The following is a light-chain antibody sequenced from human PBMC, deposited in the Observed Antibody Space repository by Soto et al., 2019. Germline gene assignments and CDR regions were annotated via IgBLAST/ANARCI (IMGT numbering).Light chain of an antibody. CDR3: QQYGSSLGT. J-gene: IGKJ1*01. CDR2: GAS. CDR1: QSVSSSY. V-gene: IGKV3-20*01. Sequence: ENVLTQSPGTPSFSPREKKTPSFRASQSVSSSYLAWYQQKPGQAPRLLIYGASSRATGIPDRFSGSGSGTDFTLTISRLEPEDFAVYYCQQYGSSLGTFGQGTKVDIK.